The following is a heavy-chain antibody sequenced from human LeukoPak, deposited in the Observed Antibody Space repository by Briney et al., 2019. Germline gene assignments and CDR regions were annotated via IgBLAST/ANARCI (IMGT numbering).Heavy chain of an antibody. CDR3: ARDSHDILTGYFRAFDI. J-gene: IGHJ3*02. D-gene: IGHD3-9*01. V-gene: IGHV4-34*01. CDR1: GGSFSGYY. CDR2: INHSGST. Sequence: HSETLSLTCAVYGGSFSGYYWSWIRQPPGKGLEWIGEINHSGSTNYNPSLKSRVTISVDTSKNQFSLKLSSVTAADTAVYYCARDSHDILTGYFRAFDIWGQGTMVTVSS.